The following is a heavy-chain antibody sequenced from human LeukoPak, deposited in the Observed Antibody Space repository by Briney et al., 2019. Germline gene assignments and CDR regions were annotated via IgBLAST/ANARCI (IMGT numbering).Heavy chain of an antibody. J-gene: IGHJ6*04. Sequence: ASETLSLTCAVSGVSISSSNWGSGGRQPPGEGLGWIGEIYHSGSTKYNPSLKSRVTISVDKSKNQFSLKLSSVTAADTAVYYCARHGGLLPELAYYYGMDVWGKGTTVTVSS. D-gene: IGHD3-22*01. CDR3: ARHGGLLPELAYYYGMDV. CDR2: IYHSGST. CDR1: GVSISSSNW. V-gene: IGHV4-4*02.